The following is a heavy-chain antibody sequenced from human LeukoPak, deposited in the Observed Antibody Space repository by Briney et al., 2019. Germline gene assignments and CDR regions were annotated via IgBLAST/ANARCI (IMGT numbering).Heavy chain of an antibody. J-gene: IGHJ4*02. D-gene: IGHD3-3*01. Sequence: SETLSLTCAVYGGSFSGYYWSWIRQPPGKGLEWIGEINHSGSTIYNPSLERRLTISVDTSKNQFSLKLRSVTAADAAVVYCARGTTMFGVVIQTPFDYWGQGTLVTASS. CDR3: ARGTTMFGVVIQTPFDY. CDR1: GGSFSGYY. V-gene: IGHV4-34*01. CDR2: INHSGST.